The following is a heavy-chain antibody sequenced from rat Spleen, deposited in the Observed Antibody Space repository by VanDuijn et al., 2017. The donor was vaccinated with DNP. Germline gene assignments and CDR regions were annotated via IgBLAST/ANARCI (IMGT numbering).Heavy chain of an antibody. CDR2: ISTSGSRT. CDR1: GFTFSNYY. D-gene: IGHD1-2*01. CDR3: ARRRDMGYSSYPFDY. J-gene: IGHJ2*01. Sequence: EVQLVESGGGLVQPGRSLKLSCAASGFTFSNYYMAWVRQAPKKGLEWVATISTSGSRTYYPDSVKGRFTISRDNAKSSLYLQMNSLKSEDTATYYCARRRDMGYSSYPFDYWGQGVMVTVSS. V-gene: IGHV5-25*01.